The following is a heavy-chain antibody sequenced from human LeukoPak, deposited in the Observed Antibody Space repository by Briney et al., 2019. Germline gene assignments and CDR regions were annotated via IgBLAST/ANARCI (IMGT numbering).Heavy chain of an antibody. V-gene: IGHV3-23*01. CDR3: AKGIAAATLGYFDY. CDR1: GFTFSSYA. J-gene: IGHJ4*02. CDR2: ISGSGGST. D-gene: IGHD6-13*01. Sequence: PGGSLRLSCAASGFTFSSYAMSWVRQAPGKGLEWVSAISGSGGSTYYADSVKGRFTISRDNSKNTLYLQMNSLRAGDTAVYYCAKGIAAATLGYFDYWGQGTLVTVSS.